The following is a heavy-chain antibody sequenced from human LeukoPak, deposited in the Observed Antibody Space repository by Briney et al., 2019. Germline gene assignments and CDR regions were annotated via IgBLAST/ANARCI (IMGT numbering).Heavy chain of an antibody. CDR3: ARGRRGEYYYDSSAPGGAFDI. Sequence: ASVKVSCKASGYTFTSYGISWVRQAPGQGLEWMAWISPYNGSTDYAQRLQGRVTMTTDTSTNTAYMELRSLRSEDTAVYYCARGRRGEYYYDSSAPGGAFDIWGQGTMVTVSS. J-gene: IGHJ3*02. CDR1: GYTFTSYG. CDR2: ISPYNGST. V-gene: IGHV1-18*01. D-gene: IGHD3-22*01.